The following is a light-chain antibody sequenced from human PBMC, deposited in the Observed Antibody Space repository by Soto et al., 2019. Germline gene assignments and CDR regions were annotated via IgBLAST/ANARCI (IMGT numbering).Light chain of an antibody. CDR3: QQYGRSSGT. V-gene: IGKV3-20*01. CDR2: GAS. J-gene: IGKJ1*01. CDR1: QSVSSSY. Sequence: EIVLTQSPGTPSLSPGERATLSCRASQSVSSSYLAWYQQKPGQAPRLLIYGASSRATGIPDRFSGSGSGTDFTLTISRLEPEDFAVYYCQQYGRSSGTFGQGTKVEIK.